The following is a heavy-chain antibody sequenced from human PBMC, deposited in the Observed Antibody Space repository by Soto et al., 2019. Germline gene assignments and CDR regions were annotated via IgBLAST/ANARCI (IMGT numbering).Heavy chain of an antibody. CDR2: MNPNNGNR. J-gene: IGHJ4*02. CDR3: SSANNYGYI. CDR1: GYSFTSYD. Sequence: QVQLVQSGAEVKKPGASVKVSCKASGYSFTSYDINWVRQATGQGLEWMGWMNPNNGNRGYAQKFQGIVTMTRNTSISTAYMELSSLRSEDTAVYYCSSANNYGYIWGQGTLVTVSS. V-gene: IGHV1-8*01. D-gene: IGHD5-18*01.